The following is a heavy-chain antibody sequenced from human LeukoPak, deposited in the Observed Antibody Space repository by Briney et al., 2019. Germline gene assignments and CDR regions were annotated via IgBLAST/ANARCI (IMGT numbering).Heavy chain of an antibody. V-gene: IGHV3-23*01. Sequence: PGGSLRLSCAASGFTFSSYAMSWVRQAPGKGLEWVSAISGSGGSTYYADSVKGRFTISRDNSKNTLYLQMNSLRAEDTAVYYCAKDPKSRDGYISSPWGQGTLVTVSS. CDR1: GFTFSSYA. CDR3: AKDPKSRDGYISSP. J-gene: IGHJ5*02. CDR2: ISGSGGST. D-gene: IGHD5-24*01.